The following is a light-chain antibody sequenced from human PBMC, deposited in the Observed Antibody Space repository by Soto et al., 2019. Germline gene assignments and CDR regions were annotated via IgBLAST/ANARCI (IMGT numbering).Light chain of an antibody. J-gene: IGKJ1*01. V-gene: IGKV1-5*01. CDR1: QSVNNW. CDR2: GAS. Sequence: DIQMTQSPSSLCASVGDRVTITCRASQSVNNWLAWYQQKPGKAPILLIYGASSLESGVPSRFSGSRSGTEFTLTISSLHPDDFATYYCQEYNSFSLTFGQGTKVDIK. CDR3: QEYNSFSLT.